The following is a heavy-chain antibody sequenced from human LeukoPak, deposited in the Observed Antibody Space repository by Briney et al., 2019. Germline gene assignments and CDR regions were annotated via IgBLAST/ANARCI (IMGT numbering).Heavy chain of an antibody. CDR2: IHHSGNT. J-gene: IGHJ1*01. D-gene: IGHD4-17*01. CDR1: GGSVSSGPYY. CDR3: SREGGPYSDIAEYFQH. Sequence: SETLSLTCTVSGGSVSSGPYYWSWIRQPPGKGLEWIGYIHHSGNTNYNPSLKSRVTISVDRSKIPLSLKLSSVSAAVPAVYCCSREGGPYSDIAEYFQHWGQGTLVTVSS. V-gene: IGHV4-61*01.